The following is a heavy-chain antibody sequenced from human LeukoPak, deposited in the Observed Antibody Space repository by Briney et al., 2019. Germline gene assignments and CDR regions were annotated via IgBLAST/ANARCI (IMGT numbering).Heavy chain of an antibody. CDR2: ISSSSSTM. CDR1: GFTFSSSS. D-gene: IGHD5-24*01. CDR3: AIDRGRDGYNFDY. V-gene: IGHV3-48*01. Sequence: PGGSLRLSCAASGFTFSSSSMNWVRQAPGKGLEWVSYISSSSSTMYYADSVKGRFTISRDNAKNSLYLQMNSLRAEDTAVYYCAIDRGRDGYNFDYWGQGTLVTVSS. J-gene: IGHJ4*02.